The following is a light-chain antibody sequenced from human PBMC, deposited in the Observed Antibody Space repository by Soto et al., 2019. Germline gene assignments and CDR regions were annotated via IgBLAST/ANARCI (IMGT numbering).Light chain of an antibody. V-gene: IGKV3-15*01. CDR3: QQYNNWPFT. Sequence: EIVMTQSPATLSVSPGERATLSCRASQSVSSNLAWYRQKPGQAPRLLIYGASTRATGIPARFSGSRSGTEFTLTISSLQSEDFAVYYCQQYNNWPFTFGPGTKVDIK. CDR2: GAS. J-gene: IGKJ3*01. CDR1: QSVSSN.